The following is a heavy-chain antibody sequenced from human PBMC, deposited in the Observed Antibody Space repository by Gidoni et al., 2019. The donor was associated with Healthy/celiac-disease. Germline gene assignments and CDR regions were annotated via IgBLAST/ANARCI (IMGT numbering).Heavy chain of an antibody. CDR3: ASLGFSAAAGPKKDY. V-gene: IGHV3-21*01. J-gene: IGHJ4*02. CDR1: GFTFSSYS. Sequence: EVQLVESGGGLVKPGGSLRLSCAASGFTFSSYSMNWVRQAPGKGLEWVSSISSSSSYIYYADSVKGRFTISRDNAKNSLYLQMNSLRAEDTAVYYCASLGFSAAAGPKKDYWGQGTLVTVSS. CDR2: ISSSSSYI. D-gene: IGHD6-13*01.